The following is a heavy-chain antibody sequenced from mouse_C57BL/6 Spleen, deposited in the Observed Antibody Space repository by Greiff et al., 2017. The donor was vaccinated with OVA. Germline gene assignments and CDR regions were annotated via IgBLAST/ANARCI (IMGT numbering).Heavy chain of an antibody. D-gene: IGHD1-1*01. CDR1: GYTFTSYW. J-gene: IGHJ4*01. V-gene: IGHV1-64*01. CDR3: ARYYYGSSSYYYAKDY. Sequence: VQLQQPGAELVKPGASVKLSRTASGYTFTSYWMHWVKQRPGQGLEWIGMIHPNSGSTNYNEKFKSKATLTVDKSSSTAYMQLSSLTSEDSAVYYCARYYYGSSSYYYAKDYWGQGTSVTVSS. CDR2: IHPNSGST.